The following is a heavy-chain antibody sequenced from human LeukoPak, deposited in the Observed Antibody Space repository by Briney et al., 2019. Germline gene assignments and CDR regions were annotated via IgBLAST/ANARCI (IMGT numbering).Heavy chain of an antibody. J-gene: IGHJ4*02. CDR1: GFAFSTYA. D-gene: IGHD3-10*01. CDR3: AKNYYGSGSYYLYSDY. V-gene: IGHV3-23*01. Sequence: GGSLRLSCVASGFAFSTYAISWVRRAPGKGLEWVSVIGGSGDSTYYADSVKGRFTISRDNSKNTLYLQMNSLRAEDTAVYYCAKNYYGSGSYYLYSDYWGQGTLVTVSS. CDR2: IGGSGDST.